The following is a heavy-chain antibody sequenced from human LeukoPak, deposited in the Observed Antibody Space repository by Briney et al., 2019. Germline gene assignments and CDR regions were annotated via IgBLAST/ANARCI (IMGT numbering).Heavy chain of an antibody. CDR3: VKDRRYYGSGTDFDY. Sequence: PGGSLRLSCSASGFTFSSYAMHWVRQAPGKGLEYVSAISSNGGSTYYADSVKGRFTISRDNSKNTLYLQTSSLRAEDTAVYYCVKDRRYYGSGTDFDYWGQGTLVTVSS. CDR2: ISSNGGST. D-gene: IGHD3-10*01. CDR1: GFTFSSYA. J-gene: IGHJ4*02. V-gene: IGHV3-64D*06.